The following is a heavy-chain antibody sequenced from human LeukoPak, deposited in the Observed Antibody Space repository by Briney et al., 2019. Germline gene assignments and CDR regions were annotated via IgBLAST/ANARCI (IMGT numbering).Heavy chain of an antibody. V-gene: IGHV3-30*02. CDR3: AKGHYYNILTGYYVRRGLDY. J-gene: IGHJ4*02. CDR2: IRYDGSNK. CDR1: GFTFGDYA. D-gene: IGHD3-9*01. Sequence: GGSLRLSCTASGFTFGDYAMSWFRQAPGKGLEWVAFIRYDGSNKYYADSVKGRFTISRDNSKNTLYLQMNSLRAEDTAVYYCAKGHYYNILTGYYVRRGLDYWGQGTLVTVSS.